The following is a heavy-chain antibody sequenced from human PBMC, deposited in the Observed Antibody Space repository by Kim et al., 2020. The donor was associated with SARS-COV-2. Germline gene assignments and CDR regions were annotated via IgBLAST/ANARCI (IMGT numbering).Heavy chain of an antibody. CDR1: GFTFSSYA. CDR3: VKARAGNYFSGGFDY. Sequence: GESLRLSCSVSGFTFSSYAMHWVRQTPGKGLEYVSTITSDGDTTYYTDSVKGRFTISRDNSKNTLYLQMSSLRAEDTSVDYCVKARAGNYFSGGFDYWAQ. V-gene: IGHV3-64D*08. J-gene: IGHJ4*02. D-gene: IGHD3-10*01. CDR2: ITSDGDTT.